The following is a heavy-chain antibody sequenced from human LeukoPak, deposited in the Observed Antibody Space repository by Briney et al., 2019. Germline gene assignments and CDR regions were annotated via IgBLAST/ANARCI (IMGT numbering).Heavy chain of an antibody. CDR1: GFTFRRYW. D-gene: IGHD4/OR15-4a*01. V-gene: IGHV3-7*01. Sequence: GGSLRLSCAPSGFTFRRYWMSWVRQAPGKGLEWVANIKQDGSEKYYVDSVKGRFTISRDNAKNSLYLQMNSLRAEDTAVYYRAIELTHWVASYIDVWGKGTTVTVSS. J-gene: IGHJ6*03. CDR3: AIELTHWVASYIDV. CDR2: IKQDGSEK.